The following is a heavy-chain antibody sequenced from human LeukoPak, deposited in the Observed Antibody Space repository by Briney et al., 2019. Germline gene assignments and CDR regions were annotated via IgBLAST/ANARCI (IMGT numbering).Heavy chain of an antibody. CDR2: IVSNGGNT. CDR3: ARGGYYAASDI. CDR1: GLTSSSHA. V-gene: IGHV3-64*02. Sequence: GGSLRLSCAASGLTSSSHAMHWVRQAPGKGLEYVSAIVSNGGNTYYADSVRGRFTISRDNSKDTVYLQMGSPRPEDTAVYYCARGGYYAASDIWGQGALVTVSS. J-gene: IGHJ4*02. D-gene: IGHD3-3*01.